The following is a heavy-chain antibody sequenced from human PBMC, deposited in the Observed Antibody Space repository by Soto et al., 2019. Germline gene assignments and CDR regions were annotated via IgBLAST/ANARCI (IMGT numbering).Heavy chain of an antibody. CDR3: ARLGPSTIDY. D-gene: IGHD2-2*01. J-gene: IGHJ4*02. V-gene: IGHV5-51*01. CDR1: GYRFTSYW. CDR2: IYPGDSNT. Sequence: GESLKISCEGSGYRFTSYWIAWVRQVPGKGLEWMGIIYPGDSNTRYSPSLQGQVTMSADKSISTAYLEWSSLMDSDSAMYYCARLGPSTIDYWGQGNMVTV.